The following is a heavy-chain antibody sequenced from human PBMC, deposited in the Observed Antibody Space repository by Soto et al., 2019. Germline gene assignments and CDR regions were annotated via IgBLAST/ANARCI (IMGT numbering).Heavy chain of an antibody. V-gene: IGHV3-66*01. D-gene: IGHD3-10*01. J-gene: IGHJ4*02. CDR1: GFTVSSSY. CDR2: IYRSGNT. CDR3: ARCGGSESYCFYFEY. Sequence: EVQLVESGGGLVQPGGSLRLSCAATGFTVSSSYMSWVRQAPGKGLEWVSGIYRSGNTYYADSAKGRFTISRDDSKNTLWLEMNSLRAEDTAVYYCARCGGSESYCFYFEYWGQGNPVTVSS.